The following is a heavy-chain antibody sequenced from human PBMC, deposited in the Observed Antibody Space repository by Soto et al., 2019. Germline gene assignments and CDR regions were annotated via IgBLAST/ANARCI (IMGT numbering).Heavy chain of an antibody. D-gene: IGHD3-22*01. CDR3: ARGGSGYVWFNEF. J-gene: IGHJ4*02. V-gene: IGHV1-69*01. CDR2: IIPVFSTA. CDR1: GGLLSSYA. Sequence: QEQLVQSGAEVKKPGSSVKVSCKASGGLLSSYAISWVRQVPGQGLEWMGGIIPVFSTAYYAQKFQGRVTITADESTNTAYMELSSLRSEDTAMYYCARGGSGYVWFNEFWGQGSLVTVSS.